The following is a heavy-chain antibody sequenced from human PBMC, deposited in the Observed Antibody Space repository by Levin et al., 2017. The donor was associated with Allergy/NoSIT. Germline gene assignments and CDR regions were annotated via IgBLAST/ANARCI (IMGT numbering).Heavy chain of an antibody. CDR3: ARDFRNSCGYYFDF. CDR2: VYYTGST. V-gene: IGHV4-59*01. Sequence: SETLSLTCTVSRGSISNYYWSWIRQPPGQGLEWIGHVYYTGSTNYNPSLKSRVTISLDTSKSQFSLKLSSVTAADTAVYYCARDFRNSCGYYFDFWGPGTLVTVSS. D-gene: IGHD6-19*01. J-gene: IGHJ4*02. CDR1: RGSISNYY.